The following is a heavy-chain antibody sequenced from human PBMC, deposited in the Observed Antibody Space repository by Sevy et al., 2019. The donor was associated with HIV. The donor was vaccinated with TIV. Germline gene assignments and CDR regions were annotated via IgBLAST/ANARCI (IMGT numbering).Heavy chain of an antibody. CDR3: ARGGYYGYSGLDY. CDR2: IKEAGTEI. CDR1: GFTTGFTFSDYW. Sequence: GGSLRLSCAASGFTTGFTFSDYWMAWVRQAPGKGLEWVANIKEAGTEIYYLDSLKGQFTISRDNAKNLLYLQMNSLRAEDTAVYYCARGGYYGYSGLDYWGQGTLVTVSS. D-gene: IGHD3-10*01. J-gene: IGHJ4*02. V-gene: IGHV3-7*01.